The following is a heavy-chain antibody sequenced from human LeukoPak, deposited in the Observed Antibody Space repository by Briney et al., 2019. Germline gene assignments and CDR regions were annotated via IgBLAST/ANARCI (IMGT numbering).Heavy chain of an antibody. Sequence: GGSLRLSCAASGFTFSSYAMHWVRQAPGKGLEWVAVISYDGSNKYYADSVKGRFTISRDNSKNTLYLQMNSLRAEDTAVYYCARAGYRNPSRGYMDVWGKGTTVTVSS. D-gene: IGHD4-11*01. J-gene: IGHJ6*03. CDR1: GFTFSSYA. V-gene: IGHV3-30-3*01. CDR2: ISYDGSNK. CDR3: ARAGYRNPSRGYMDV.